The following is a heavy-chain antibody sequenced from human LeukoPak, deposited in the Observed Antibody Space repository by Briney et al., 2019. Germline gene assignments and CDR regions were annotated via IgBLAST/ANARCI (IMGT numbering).Heavy chain of an antibody. D-gene: IGHD3-22*01. V-gene: IGHV1-69*04. CDR1: GGTFSSYA. J-gene: IGHJ4*02. CDR3: ARVPAHSGYSDY. CDR2: IIPILGIA. Sequence: ASVKVSCKASGGTFSSYAISWVRQAPGQGLEWMGRIIPILGIANYAQKFQGRVTITADKSTSTAYMELSSLRSEDTAVYYCARVPAHSGYSDYWGQGTLVTVSS.